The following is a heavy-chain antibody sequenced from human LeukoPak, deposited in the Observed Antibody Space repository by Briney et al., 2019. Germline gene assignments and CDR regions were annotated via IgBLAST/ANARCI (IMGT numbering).Heavy chain of an antibody. J-gene: IGHJ4*02. CDR3: ARGLEYSYGHFDY. CDR1: GYTFTGYY. V-gene: IGHV1-2*02. CDR2: INPNSGGT. D-gene: IGHD5-18*01. Sequence: ASVKVSCKPSGYTFTGYYMHWVRQAPGQGLEWMGWINPNSGGTNYAQKFQGRVTMTRDTSISTAYMELSRLRSDDTAVYYCARGLEYSYGHFDYWGQGTLVTVSS.